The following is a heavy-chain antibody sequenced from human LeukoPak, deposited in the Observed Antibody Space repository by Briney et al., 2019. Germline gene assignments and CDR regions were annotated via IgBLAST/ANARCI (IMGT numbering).Heavy chain of an antibody. CDR2: INHSGST. CDR1: GGSISDNY. CDR3: ARAGSSGRRFDY. J-gene: IGHJ4*02. D-gene: IGHD3-22*01. V-gene: IGHV4-34*01. Sequence: SETLSLTCSVSGGSISDNYWSWIRQPPGKGLEWIGEINHSGSTNYNPSLKSRVTISVDTSKNQFSLKLSSVTAADTAVYYCARAGSSGRRFDYWGQGTLVTVSS.